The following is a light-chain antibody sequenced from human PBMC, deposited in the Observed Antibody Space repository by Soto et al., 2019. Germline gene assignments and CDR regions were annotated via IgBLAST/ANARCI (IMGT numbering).Light chain of an antibody. CDR3: CSFTNSYTWV. CDR1: SSDVGGYNY. Sequence: QSALTQPASVSGSPGQSITISCTGTSSDVGGYNYVSWFQHHPGKVPKLMIYEVSPRPSGVSDRFSGSKSGTTASLTISGLQAEDEADYYCCSFTNSYTWVFGGGTKLTVL. CDR2: EVS. J-gene: IGLJ3*02. V-gene: IGLV2-14*01.